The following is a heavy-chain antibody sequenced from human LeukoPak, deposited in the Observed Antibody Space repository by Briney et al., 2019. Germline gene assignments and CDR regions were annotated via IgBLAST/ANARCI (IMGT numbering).Heavy chain of an antibody. CDR1: GYTFTNYG. J-gene: IGHJ5*02. V-gene: IGHV1-18*01. CDR3: ARDRGYGDHPSWFDP. Sequence: ASVKVSCKASGYTFTNYGISWVRQAPGQGLDWMGWISAYNGNKVYAQELQGRVTMTTDTSTSTAYMELRSLRSDDTAVYYCARDRGYGDHPSWFDPWGQGTQVTVSS. CDR2: ISAYNGNK. D-gene: IGHD5-12*01.